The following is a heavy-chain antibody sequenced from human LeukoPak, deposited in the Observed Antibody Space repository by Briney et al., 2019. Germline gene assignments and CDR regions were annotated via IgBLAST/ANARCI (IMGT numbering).Heavy chain of an antibody. J-gene: IGHJ3*02. CDR2: IYYSGST. CDR3: ARHPGSYDAFDI. V-gene: IGHV4-59*08. Sequence: SETLSLTCTVSGGSISSYYWSWIRQPPGKGLEWIGYIYYSGSTNYNPSLKSRVTISVDTSKNQFSLKLSSVTAADAAVYYCARHPGSYDAFDIWGQGTMVTVSS. D-gene: IGHD1-26*01. CDR1: GGSISSYY.